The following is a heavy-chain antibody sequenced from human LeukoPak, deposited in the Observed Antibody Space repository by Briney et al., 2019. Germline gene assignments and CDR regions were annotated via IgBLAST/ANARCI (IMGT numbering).Heavy chain of an antibody. V-gene: IGHV4-34*01. J-gene: IGHJ4*02. D-gene: IGHD6-19*01. CDR2: INHSGST. CDR1: GGSFSGYY. CDR3: ASGGIAVAGTGNSFDY. Sequence: ASETLSLTCAVYGGSFSGYYWSWIRQPPGKGLEWIGEINHSGSTNYNPSLKSRVTISVDTSKNQFSLKLSSVTAADTAVYYCASGGIAVAGTGNSFDYWGQGTLATVSS.